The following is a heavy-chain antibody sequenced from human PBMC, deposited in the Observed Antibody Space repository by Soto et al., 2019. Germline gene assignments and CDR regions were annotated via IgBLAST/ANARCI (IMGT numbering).Heavy chain of an antibody. J-gene: IGHJ6*03. CDR3: ARVWEYSSSWNYYYYYMDG. V-gene: IGHV3-53*04. CDR1: GFTVSSNY. CDR2: IYSGGST. D-gene: IGHD6-13*01. Sequence: PGGSLRLCCAASGFTVSSNYMSWVRQAPGKGLEWVSVIYSGGSTYYADSVKGRFTISRHNSKNTLYLQMNSLRAEDTAVYYCARVWEYSSSWNYYYYYMDGWGKGTTVTVSS.